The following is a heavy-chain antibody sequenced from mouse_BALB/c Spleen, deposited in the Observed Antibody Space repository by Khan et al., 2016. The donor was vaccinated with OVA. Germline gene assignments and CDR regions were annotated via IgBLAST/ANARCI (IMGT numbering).Heavy chain of an antibody. Sequence: EVELVESGGGLVQPGGSRKLSCAASGFTFSRFGMHWVRQAPEKGLEWVAYISSGSSTIYYADTVKGRFTISRDNPKNTLFLQMTSLRSEDTARYYCARDSNLDYWGQGSTLKVSS. J-gene: IGHJ2*01. CDR1: GFTFSRFG. CDR3: ARDSNLDY. V-gene: IGHV5-17*02. CDR2: ISSGSSTI.